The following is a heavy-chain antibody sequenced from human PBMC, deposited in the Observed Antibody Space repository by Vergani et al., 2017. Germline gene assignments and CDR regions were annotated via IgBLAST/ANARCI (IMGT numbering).Heavy chain of an antibody. V-gene: IGHV1-69*01. CDR1: GGIFSSYV. J-gene: IGHJ4*02. Sequence: QVQLVQSGAEVKKPGSSVKVSCKASGGIFSSYVISWVRQAPGQGLEWMGGIIPIFGTANYAQKFQGRVTITADESTSTAYMELSSLRSEDTAVYYCARGEQLWFGELPKYWGQGTLVTVSS. D-gene: IGHD3-10*01. CDR3: ARGEQLWFGELPKY. CDR2: IIPIFGTA.